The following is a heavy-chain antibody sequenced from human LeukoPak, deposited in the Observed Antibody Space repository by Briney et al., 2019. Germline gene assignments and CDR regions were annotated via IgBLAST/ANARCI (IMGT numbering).Heavy chain of an antibody. J-gene: IGHJ6*04. CDR3: ARCMSELDYGDYAYYYHMDV. V-gene: IGHV4-61*09. Sequence: SETLSLTCTVSGDSLTRGSRYWSWIRQPAGKGLEWIGHFYSSTRTTYNPSLESRVTISGDTAKNQFSLKLDSVTAADTAVYFCARCMSELDYGDYAYYYHMDVWGKGTTVTVSS. CDR2: FYSSTRT. CDR1: GDSLTRGSRY. D-gene: IGHD4-17*01.